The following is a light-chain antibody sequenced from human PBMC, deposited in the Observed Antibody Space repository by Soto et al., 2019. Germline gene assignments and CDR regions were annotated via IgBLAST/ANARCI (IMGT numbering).Light chain of an antibody. CDR1: QSVTSSY. CDR3: QQYGNSPRVT. Sequence: EIVLTQSPGTLSLSPGERVTLSCRASQSVTSSYLAWYQQKPGQAPRLLIYGASSRATGIPDRFSGSGSGTDFTLTISRLEPEDFAVYYCQQYGNSPRVTFGGGTKVEIK. CDR2: GAS. J-gene: IGKJ4*01. V-gene: IGKV3-20*01.